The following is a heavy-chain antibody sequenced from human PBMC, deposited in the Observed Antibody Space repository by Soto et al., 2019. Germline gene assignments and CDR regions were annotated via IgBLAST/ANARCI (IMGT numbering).Heavy chain of an antibody. J-gene: IGHJ4*02. Sequence: GGSLRLSCAASGFTFSNAWMSWVRQAPGKGLEWVGRIKSKTDGGTTDYAAPVKGRFTTSRDDSKNTLYLQMNSLKTEDTAVYYCTTVSVPGVRGIDPLDYWGQGTLVTVSS. CDR2: IKSKTDGGTT. V-gene: IGHV3-15*01. CDR3: TTVSVPGVRGIDPLDY. CDR1: GFTFSNAW. D-gene: IGHD3-10*01.